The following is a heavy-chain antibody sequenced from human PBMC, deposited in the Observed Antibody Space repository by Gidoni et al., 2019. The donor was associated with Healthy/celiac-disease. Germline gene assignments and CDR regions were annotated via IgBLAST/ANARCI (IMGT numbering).Heavy chain of an antibody. CDR1: GGSFSGYY. CDR3: ARDLPLDY. Sequence: QVQLQQWGAGLLKPSETLSLTCAVYGGSFSGYYWSWIRQPPGQGLEWIGEINHSGSTNYNPSLKSRVTISVDTSKNQFSLKLSSVTAADTAVYYCARDLPLDYWGQGTLVTVSS. J-gene: IGHJ4*02. V-gene: IGHV4-34*01. CDR2: INHSGST.